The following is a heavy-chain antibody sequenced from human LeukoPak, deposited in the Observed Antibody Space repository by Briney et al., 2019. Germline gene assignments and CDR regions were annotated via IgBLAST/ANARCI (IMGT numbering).Heavy chain of an antibody. J-gene: IGHJ4*02. CDR3: ARDSRYNAFDY. CDR1: GFLFSNSW. V-gene: IGHV3-7*05. CDR2: INQDGSAK. D-gene: IGHD5-24*01. Sequence: TGGPLRLSCADSGFLFSNSWMAWVRQAPGRGLEWLANINQDGSAKTCVDSVKGRFTISRDNAKNSLYLQMNSLRAEDTAMYYCARDSRYNAFDYWGQGTLVTVSS.